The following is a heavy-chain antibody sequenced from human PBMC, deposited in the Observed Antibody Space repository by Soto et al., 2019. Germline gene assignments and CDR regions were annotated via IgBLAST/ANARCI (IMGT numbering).Heavy chain of an antibody. CDR2: ISTGGGST. CDR3: ATLQTSVTTGFDY. CDR1: GFTFSSCA. D-gene: IGHD4-17*01. V-gene: IGHV3-23*01. J-gene: IGHJ4*02. Sequence: EVQLLESGGGLVQPGGSLRLSCAASGFTFSSCAMGWVRQDPGKGLEWVSAISTGGGSTYYADSVKGRFTISRDNSKNTLYLQMNSLRAEDTALYYCATLQTSVTTGFDYWGQGTLVTVSS.